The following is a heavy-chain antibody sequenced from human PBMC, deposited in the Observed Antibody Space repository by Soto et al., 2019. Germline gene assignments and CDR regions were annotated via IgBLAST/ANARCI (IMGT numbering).Heavy chain of an antibody. CDR1: GGSISSYY. Sequence: PSETLSLTCTVSGGSISSYYWSWIRQPPGKGLEWIGYIYYSGSTNYNPSLKSRVTISVGTSKNQFSLKLSSVTAADTAVYYCARGNNDYDFWSGSPRHYYGMDVWGQGTTVTVSS. D-gene: IGHD3-3*01. CDR3: ARGNNDYDFWSGSPRHYYGMDV. CDR2: IYYSGST. J-gene: IGHJ6*02. V-gene: IGHV4-59*01.